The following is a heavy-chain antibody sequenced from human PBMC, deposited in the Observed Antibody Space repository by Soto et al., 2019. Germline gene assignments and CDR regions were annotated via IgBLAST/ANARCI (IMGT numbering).Heavy chain of an antibody. CDR1: GYTFTGYY. J-gene: IGHJ6*02. CDR2: INPNSGGT. CDR3: ARSSGSYRLPSAYGMDV. Sequence: ASVKVSCKASGYTFTGYYMHWVRQAPGQGLEWMGWINPNSGGTNYAQKFQGWVTMTRDTSTSTAYMELSRLRSDDTAVYYCARSSGSYRLPSAYGMDVWGQGTTVTVSS. D-gene: IGHD1-26*01. V-gene: IGHV1-2*04.